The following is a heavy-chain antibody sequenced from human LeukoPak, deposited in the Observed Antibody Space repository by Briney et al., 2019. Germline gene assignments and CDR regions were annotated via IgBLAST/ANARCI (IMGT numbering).Heavy chain of an antibody. J-gene: IGHJ5*02. CDR2: IYYSGST. CDR3: ARFSRAGTWPGPGFDP. V-gene: IGHV4-31*03. Sequence: SETLSLTCTVSGGSISSGGYYWSWIRQHPGKGLEWIGYIYYSGSTYYNPSLKSRVTISVDTSKNQFSLKLSSVTAADTAVYYCARFSRAGTWPGPGFDPWGQGTLVTVSP. CDR1: GGSISSGGYY. D-gene: IGHD6-13*01.